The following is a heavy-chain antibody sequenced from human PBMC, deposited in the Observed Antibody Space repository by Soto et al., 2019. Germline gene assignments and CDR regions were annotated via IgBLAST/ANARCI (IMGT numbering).Heavy chain of an antibody. D-gene: IGHD3-9*01. Sequence: GSLRLSCAASGFTFSSYAMHWVRQAPGKGLEWVAVISYDGSNKYYADSVKGRFTISRDNSKNTLYLQMNSLRAEDTAVYYCARDYDFDWFFDYWGQGTLVTVSS. CDR2: ISYDGSNK. CDR1: GFTFSSYA. CDR3: ARDYDFDWFFDY. J-gene: IGHJ4*02. V-gene: IGHV3-30-3*01.